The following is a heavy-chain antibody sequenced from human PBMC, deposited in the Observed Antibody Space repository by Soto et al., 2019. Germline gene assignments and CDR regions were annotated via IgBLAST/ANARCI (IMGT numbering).Heavy chain of an antibody. J-gene: IGHJ5*02. CDR3: ARRRYYGSGSYFVWFDP. CDR1: GGSFSGYY. V-gene: IGHV4-34*01. D-gene: IGHD3-10*01. Sequence: PSETLSLTCAVYGGSFSGYYWSWIRQPPGKGLEWIGEINHSGSTNYNPSLKSRVTISVDTSKNQFSLKLSSVTAADTAVYYCARRRYYGSGSYFVWFDPWGQGTLVTVS. CDR2: INHSGST.